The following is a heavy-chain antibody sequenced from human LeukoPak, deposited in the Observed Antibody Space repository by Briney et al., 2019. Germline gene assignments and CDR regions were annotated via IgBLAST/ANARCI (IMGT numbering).Heavy chain of an antibody. D-gene: IGHD2/OR15-2a*01. V-gene: IGHV6-1*01. J-gene: IGHJ6*02. CDR2: TYYRSKWYN. CDR1: GDSVSSNSAA. Sequence: SQTPSLTCAISGDSVSSNSAAWNWIRQSPSRGLEWLGRTYYRSKWYNDYAVSVKSRITINPDTSKNQFSLQLNSVTPEDTAVYYCATSTSKGGRYYYYGMDVWGQGTTVTVSS. CDR3: ATSTSKGGRYYYYGMDV.